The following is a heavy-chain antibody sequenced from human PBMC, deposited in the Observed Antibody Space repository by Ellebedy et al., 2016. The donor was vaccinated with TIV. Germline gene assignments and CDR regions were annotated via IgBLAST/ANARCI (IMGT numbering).Heavy chain of an antibody. J-gene: IGHJ5*02. CDR2: IYHSGSP. V-gene: IGHV4-38-2*02. Sequence: SETLSLTCTVSGGSISSYYWGWIRQPPGKGLEWIGSIYHSGSPYHNPSLKSRVTISVDTSKNQFSLKRSSVTAADTAVYYCARDATSYRFDPWGQGTLVTVSS. CDR1: GGSISSYY. CDR3: ARDATSYRFDP.